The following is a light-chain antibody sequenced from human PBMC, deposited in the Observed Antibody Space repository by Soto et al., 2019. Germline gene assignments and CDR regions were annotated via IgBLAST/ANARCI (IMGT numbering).Light chain of an antibody. V-gene: IGKV1-5*03. J-gene: IGKJ2*01. CDR2: KAS. Sequence: DIQMTQSPSTLSASVGDRVTITCRASQSISSWLAWYQQKPGKAPKLLIYKASSLERGVPSRFSGSGSGTEFTLTISNLQPDDFATYYCQQYDTHISKTFGQGTKVDIK. CDR3: QQYDTHISKT. CDR1: QSISSW.